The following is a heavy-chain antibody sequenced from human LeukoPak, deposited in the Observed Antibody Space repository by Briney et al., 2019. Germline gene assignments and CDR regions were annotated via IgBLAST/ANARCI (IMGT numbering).Heavy chain of an antibody. V-gene: IGHV1-18*01. CDR2: ISAYNGNT. CDR3: ARDTGPELLSYFDC. J-gene: IGHJ4*02. Sequence: ASVKVSCKASGYTFTSYGISWVRQAPGQGLEWMGWISAYNGNTNYAQKLQGRVTMTTDTSTSTAYMELRSLRSDDTAVYYCARDTGPELLSYFDCWGQGTLVTVSS. D-gene: IGHD1-26*01. CDR1: GYTFTSYG.